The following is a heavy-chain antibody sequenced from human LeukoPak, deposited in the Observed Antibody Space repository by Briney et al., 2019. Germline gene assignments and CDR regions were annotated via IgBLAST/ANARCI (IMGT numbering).Heavy chain of an antibody. V-gene: IGHV3-23*01. Sequence: GGSLRLSCAASGVIFSSYAMSWVRQAPGKGLEWVPAIVGSGGSTYYADSVRGRFTISRDNSKNTLYLQMNSLRAEDTAVYYCAKDSPGSGSYWDFDYWGQGTLVTVSS. CDR1: GVIFSSYA. J-gene: IGHJ4*02. CDR3: AKDSPGSGSYWDFDY. D-gene: IGHD1-26*01. CDR2: IVGSGGST.